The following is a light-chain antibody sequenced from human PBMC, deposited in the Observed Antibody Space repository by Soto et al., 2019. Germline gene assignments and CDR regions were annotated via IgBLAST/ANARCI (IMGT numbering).Light chain of an antibody. CDR3: CSFTKNNTWV. J-gene: IGLJ2*01. Sequence: QSVMTQPPSVSAAPGQKVTISCSGSSSNIGGNSVSWYQQLPGTAPKVLIYEVSERPSGLSNRFSGSKSGNTASLTISGLQAEDEADYFCCSFTKNNTWVFGGGTKLTVL. CDR1: SSNIGGNS. V-gene: IGLV1-51*01. CDR2: EVS.